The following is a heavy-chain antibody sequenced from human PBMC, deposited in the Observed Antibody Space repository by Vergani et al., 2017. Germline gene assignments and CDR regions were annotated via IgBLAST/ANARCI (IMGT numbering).Heavy chain of an antibody. CDR3: ARSDLAAVTAYYYYGMDV. CDR1: GGTFSSYA. Sequence: QVQLVQSGAEVKKPGSSVKVSCKASGGTFSSYAISWVRQAPGQGLEWMGRIIPIFGTANYAQKFQGRVTSTADESTSTAYMELSSLRSEDTAVYYCARSDLAAVTAYYYYGMDVWGQGTTVTVSS. D-gene: IGHD4-17*01. V-gene: IGHV1-69*13. CDR2: IIPIFGTA. J-gene: IGHJ6*02.